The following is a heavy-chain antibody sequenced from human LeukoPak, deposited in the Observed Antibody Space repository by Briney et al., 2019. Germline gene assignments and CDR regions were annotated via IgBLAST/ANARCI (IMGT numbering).Heavy chain of an antibody. D-gene: IGHD5-18*01. V-gene: IGHV4-38-2*02. J-gene: IGHJ4*02. CDR3: ARSPGIQLWLSYFDY. CDR1: GYSISSGYF. Sequence: SETLSLTCTVSGYSISSGYFWGWIRQPPGKGLEWIGTIYNSGSTYYNASLESRVTISVDTSKNQFSLKLSSVTAADTAVYYCARSPGIQLWLSYFDYWGQGTLVTVSS. CDR2: IYNSGST.